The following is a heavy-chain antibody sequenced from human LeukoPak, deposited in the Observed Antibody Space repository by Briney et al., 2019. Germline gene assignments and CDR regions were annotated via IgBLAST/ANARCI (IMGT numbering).Heavy chain of an antibody. D-gene: IGHD3-10*01. Sequence: ASVKVSCKASGYTFTSYGISWVRRAPGQGLEWMGWISAYNGNTNYAQKLQGRVTMTTDTSTSTAYMELRSLRSDDTAVYYCARGVSRYYGSGSIDWFDPWGQGTLVTVSS. CDR3: ARGVSRYYGSGSIDWFDP. CDR1: GYTFTSYG. V-gene: IGHV1-18*01. CDR2: ISAYNGNT. J-gene: IGHJ5*02.